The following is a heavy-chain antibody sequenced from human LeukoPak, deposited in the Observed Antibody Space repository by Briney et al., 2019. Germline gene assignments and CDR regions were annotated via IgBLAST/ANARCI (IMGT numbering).Heavy chain of an antibody. D-gene: IGHD3-22*01. V-gene: IGHV3-7*01. J-gene: IGHJ3*01. CDR1: GFTCSKYW. Sequence: GGSLRLSCEASGFTCSKYWMTWVRQAPGKGLEWVANIKEDGSKKEYVDSVKGRFTISRDNARNSLCLQMNSLRAEDTAVYYCARNPELGLDSTGYRALDLWGQGTLVTVSS. CDR3: ARNPELGLDSTGYRALDL. CDR2: IKEDGSKK.